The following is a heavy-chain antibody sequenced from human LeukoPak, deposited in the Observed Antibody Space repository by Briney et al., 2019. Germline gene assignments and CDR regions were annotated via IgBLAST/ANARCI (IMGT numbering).Heavy chain of an antibody. V-gene: IGHV3-11*04. CDR1: GFTFSDYY. CDR3: ARWNYAYDR. CDR2: ISSSGSTI. Sequence: PGGSLRLSCAASGFTFSDYYMSWIRQAPGKGLEWVSYISSSGSTIYYADSVKGRFTISRDNAKSSVYLEMNSLRAEDTALYYCARWNYAYDRWGQGTLVTVSS. J-gene: IGHJ5*02. D-gene: IGHD1-7*01.